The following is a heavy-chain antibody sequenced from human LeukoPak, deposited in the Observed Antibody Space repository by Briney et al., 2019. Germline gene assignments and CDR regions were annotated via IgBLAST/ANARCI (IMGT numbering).Heavy chain of an antibody. CDR2: ISYDGSNK. CDR1: GFTFSSYG. Sequence: PGGSLRLSCAASGFTFSSYGMHWVRQAPGKGLEWVAVISYDGSNKYYADSVKGRFTISRDNSKNTLYLQVNSLRAEDTAVYYCAKVDHFDWLLLDYWGQGTLVTVSS. D-gene: IGHD3-9*01. J-gene: IGHJ4*02. V-gene: IGHV3-30*18. CDR3: AKVDHFDWLLLDY.